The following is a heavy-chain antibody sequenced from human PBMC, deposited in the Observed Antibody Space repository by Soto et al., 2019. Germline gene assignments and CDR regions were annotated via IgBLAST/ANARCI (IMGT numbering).Heavy chain of an antibody. D-gene: IGHD3-22*01. CDR3: ARGPRKQWLNDYYYYGMDV. Sequence: EVQLVESGGGLVQPGGSLRLSCAASGFTFSSYEMNWVRQAPGKGLEWVSYISSSGSTIYYADSVKGRFTISRDNAKNSLYLQMNSLRAEDTAVYYCARGPRKQWLNDYYYYGMDVWGQGTTVTVSS. CDR1: GFTFSSYE. J-gene: IGHJ6*02. CDR2: ISSSGSTI. V-gene: IGHV3-48*03.